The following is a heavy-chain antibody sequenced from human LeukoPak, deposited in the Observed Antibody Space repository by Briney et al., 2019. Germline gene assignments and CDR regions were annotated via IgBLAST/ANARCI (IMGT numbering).Heavy chain of an antibody. J-gene: IGHJ4*02. Sequence: GGSLRLSCAASGFTFSIYGISWVRQAPGKGLEWVSYISSSGSNSYHADSVKGRFSVSRDNSKNSLYLQMNSLRAEDTAMYFCASGYRSGPICAWGQGTLVTVSS. D-gene: IGHD3-16*02. CDR1: GFTFSIYG. CDR2: ISSSGSNS. V-gene: IGHV3-48*01. CDR3: ASGYRSGPICA.